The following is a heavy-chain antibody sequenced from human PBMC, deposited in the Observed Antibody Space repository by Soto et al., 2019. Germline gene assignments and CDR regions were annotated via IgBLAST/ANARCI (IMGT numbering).Heavy chain of an antibody. CDR2: ISGSGGSS. V-gene: IGHV3-23*01. Sequence: GGSLRLSCAASGFNSGATFGGFAMNWVRQAPGKGLERVSVISGSGGSSFYADFVKGRFTISRDNSRNMVYLQMNSLGVDDTAEYYCVKVARGYGASGLDSWCQGVQVTAPQ. D-gene: IGHD2-15*01. CDR1: GFNSGATFGGFA. J-gene: IGHJ4*02. CDR3: VKVARGYGASGLDS.